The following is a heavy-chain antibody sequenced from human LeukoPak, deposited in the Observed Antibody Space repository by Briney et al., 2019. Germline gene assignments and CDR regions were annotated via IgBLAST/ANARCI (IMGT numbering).Heavy chain of an antibody. J-gene: IGHJ4*02. Sequence: SETLSLTCTVSGGSISSSYWSWIRQPPGKGLEWVGYIYTSGTTNYNPSLKSRVTISVDTSKNQFSLKLISVTAADTAVYYCARHAGFIAAAAIDYWGQGTLVTVSS. V-gene: IGHV4-4*09. CDR3: ARHAGFIAAAAIDY. CDR1: GGSISSSY. CDR2: IYTSGTT. D-gene: IGHD6-13*01.